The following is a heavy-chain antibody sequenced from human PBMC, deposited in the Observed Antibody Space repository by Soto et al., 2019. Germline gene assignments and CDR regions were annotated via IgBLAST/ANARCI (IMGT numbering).Heavy chain of an antibody. J-gene: IGHJ6*02. CDR3: ASCEVRGNPKFYDGMDV. V-gene: IGHV1-69*01. Sequence: QVQLVQSGAEVKKPGSSVKVSCKASGGTFSSYAISWVRQAPGQGLEWMGGIIPIFGTANYAQKFQGRVTITADESTSTAYKELSSLRSEDTAVYYCASCEVRGNPKFYDGMDVWGQGTTVTVSS. CDR2: IIPIFGTA. CDR1: GGTFSSYA. D-gene: IGHD3-10*01.